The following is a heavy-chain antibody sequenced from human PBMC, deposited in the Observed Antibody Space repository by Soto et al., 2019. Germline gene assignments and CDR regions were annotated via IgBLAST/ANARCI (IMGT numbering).Heavy chain of an antibody. CDR1: GFTFRSFV. D-gene: IGHD3-16*01. CDR3: ARWGTTAGLDV. Sequence: QVQLVESGGGVVQPGTSLRLSCVGSGFTFRSFVIHWVRQAPGRGLEWVALTSYAGTNKYFGESVKGRFTISRDNSRNTVDLQMDSLRLEDTALYYFARWGTTAGLDVWGQGNLVSVSS. J-gene: IGHJ4*02. V-gene: IGHV3-30*19. CDR2: TSYAGTNK.